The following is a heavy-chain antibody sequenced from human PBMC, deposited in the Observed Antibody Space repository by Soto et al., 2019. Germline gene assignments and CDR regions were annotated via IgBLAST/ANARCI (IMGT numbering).Heavy chain of an antibody. CDR3: ARDIRLASSSWYSTNWFDP. CDR2: IYYSGST. CDR1: GGSISSGGYY. V-gene: IGHV4-31*03. D-gene: IGHD6-13*01. J-gene: IGHJ5*02. Sequence: SETLSLTCTVSGGSISSGGYYWSWIRQHPGKGLEWIGYIYYSGSTYYNPSLKSRVTISVDTSKNQFSLKLSSVTAADTAVYYCARDIRLASSSWYSTNWFDPWGQGTLVTVSS.